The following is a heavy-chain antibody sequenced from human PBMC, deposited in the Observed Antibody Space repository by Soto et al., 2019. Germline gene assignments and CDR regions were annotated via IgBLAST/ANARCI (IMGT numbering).Heavy chain of an antibody. CDR3: AREEPASRHQDY. J-gene: IGHJ4*02. D-gene: IGHD1-26*01. CDR1: GGSFRDYY. V-gene: IGHV4-34*02. CDR2: VSHSGRP. Sequence: QVQLQQWGAGLLKPSETLSLTCAVYGGSFRDYYWCWVRQPPEKGLEWLGEVSHSGRPTYTPSLKTRVTIAIDTSKNQFSLTLNSVTAADTEMYFWAREEPASRHQDYWGQGNLVTVSS.